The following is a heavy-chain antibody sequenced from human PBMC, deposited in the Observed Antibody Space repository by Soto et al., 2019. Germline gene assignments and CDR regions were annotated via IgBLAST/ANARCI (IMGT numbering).Heavy chain of an antibody. CDR2: ISADGSNK. Sequence: QVQLVESGGGVVQPGRSLRLSCAASGFTFSNFGMHWGRQAPGKGLEWVAAISADGSNKYFSASVKGRFTISRDNSKNTLFLQMNSLRVEDTAVYYCTKGSEVASQELDYWGQGTLVTVSS. CDR3: TKGSEVASQELDY. V-gene: IGHV3-30*18. CDR1: GFTFSNFG. D-gene: IGHD3-3*01. J-gene: IGHJ4*02.